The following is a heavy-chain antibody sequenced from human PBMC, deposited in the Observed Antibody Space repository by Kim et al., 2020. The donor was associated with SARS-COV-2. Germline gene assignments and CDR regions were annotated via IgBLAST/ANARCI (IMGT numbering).Heavy chain of an antibody. D-gene: IGHD2-15*01. CDR3: AHYYCSGGKCYRYFDL. CDR1: GSTFSSYS. Sequence: GGSLRLSCAASGSTFSSYSMSWVRQAPGKGLEWVSTVSGGGGTTYYADSVKGRFTISRDNSKSTLYLQMNSLRAEDTAVYYCAHYYCSGGKCYRYFDLWGRGTLVTVSS. CDR2: VSGGGGTT. V-gene: IGHV3-23*01. J-gene: IGHJ2*01.